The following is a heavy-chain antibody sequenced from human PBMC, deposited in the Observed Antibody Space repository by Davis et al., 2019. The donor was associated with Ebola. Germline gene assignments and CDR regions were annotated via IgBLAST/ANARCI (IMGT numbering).Heavy chain of an antibody. Sequence: MPSETLSLTCAVSSGSISSPHWWNWVRQPPGKGLEWIGEIYHSGSTNYSPSLQSRATISVDKSKNHFSLTLSSVTAADTAVYYGASLSATGTTGHYWGQGTLVTVSS. D-gene: IGHD1-1*01. CDR1: SGSISSPHW. CDR3: ASLSATGTTGHY. J-gene: IGHJ4*02. V-gene: IGHV4-4*02. CDR2: IYHSGST.